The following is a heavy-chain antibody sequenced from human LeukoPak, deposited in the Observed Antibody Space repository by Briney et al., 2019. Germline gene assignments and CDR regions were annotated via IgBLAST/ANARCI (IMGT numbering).Heavy chain of an antibody. D-gene: IGHD4-23*01. V-gene: IGHV4-59*08. CDR2: IYYSGST. CDR1: GGSISSYY. Sequence: SETLSLTCTVSGGSISSYYWSWIRQPPGKGLEWIGYIYYSGSTNYNPSLKSRVTISVDTSKNQFSLKLSSVTAADTAVYYCARRGTTVVTGIWFDPWGQGTLVTVSS. CDR3: ARRGTTVVTGIWFDP. J-gene: IGHJ5*02.